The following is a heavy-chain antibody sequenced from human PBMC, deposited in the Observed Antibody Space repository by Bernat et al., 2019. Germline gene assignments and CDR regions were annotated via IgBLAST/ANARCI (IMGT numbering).Heavy chain of an antibody. Sequence: QVQLQESGPGLVKPSETLSLTCTVSGGSISSYYWSWIRHPPGKALEWIGYIYYSGSTNYNPSLKSRVTISVDTSKNQFSLKLSSVTAADTAVYYCAGTIAVAADYYYGMDVWGQGTTVTVSS. D-gene: IGHD6-19*01. CDR3: AGTIAVAADYYYGMDV. V-gene: IGHV4-59*01. CDR1: GGSISSYY. J-gene: IGHJ6*02. CDR2: IYYSGST.